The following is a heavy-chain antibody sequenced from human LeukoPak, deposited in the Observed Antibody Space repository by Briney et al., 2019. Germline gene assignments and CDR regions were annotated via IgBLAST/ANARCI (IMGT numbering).Heavy chain of an antibody. J-gene: IGHJ4*02. CDR3: ASLVVVAAAGDY. CDR1: GGSISSGGYH. Sequence: MASETLSLTCTVSGGSISSGGYHWSWIRQFPGKGLEWIGYIYHSGSTQYNPSLKSRVSISVDTSKNQFSLKLSSVTAADTAMYYCASLVVVAAAGDYWGQGTLVTVSS. D-gene: IGHD2-15*01. CDR2: IYHSGST. V-gene: IGHV4-31*03.